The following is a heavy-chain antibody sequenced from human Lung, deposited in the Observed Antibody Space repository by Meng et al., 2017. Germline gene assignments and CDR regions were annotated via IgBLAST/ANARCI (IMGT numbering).Heavy chain of an antibody. CDR3: ARGPTTMAHDFDY. V-gene: IGHV4-34*01. D-gene: IGHD4-11*01. CDR2: INHSGST. CDR1: GGSFSDYY. Sequence: QVPLQEWGAGLLKPSETLSLPCVVSGGSFSDYYWSWIRQPPGKGLEWIGEINHSGSTNYNPSLESRATISVDTSQNNLSLKLSSVTAADSAVYYCARGPTTMAHDFDYWGQGTLVTVSS. J-gene: IGHJ4*02.